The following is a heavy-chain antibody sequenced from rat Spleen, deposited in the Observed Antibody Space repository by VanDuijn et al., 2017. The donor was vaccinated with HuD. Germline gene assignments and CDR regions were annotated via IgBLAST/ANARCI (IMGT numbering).Heavy chain of an antibody. CDR2: ITYSGST. V-gene: IGHV3-4*01. Sequence: EIQLQESGPGLVKPSQSLSLTCSVTGYTIPSGYDWSWIRKFPGNKMEWMGYITYSGSTKYNPSLKSRISITRDTSKNQFFLQLNSVTTEYTATYYCARKAIRGFDYWGQGVMVTVSS. D-gene: IGHD4-3*01. J-gene: IGHJ2*01. CDR3: ARKAIRGFDY. CDR1: GYTIPSGYD.